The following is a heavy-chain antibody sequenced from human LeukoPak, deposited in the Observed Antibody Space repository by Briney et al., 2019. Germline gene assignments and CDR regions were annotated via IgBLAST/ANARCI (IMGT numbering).Heavy chain of an antibody. D-gene: IGHD3-22*01. V-gene: IGHV3-30-3*01. Sequence: GSLRLSCAASGFTFSSYAMHWVRQAPGKGLEWVAVISYDGSNKYYADSVKGRFTISRDNSKNTLYLQMNSLRAEDTAVYYCARDPGYYDSSGYHDYWGQGTLVTVSS. J-gene: IGHJ4*02. CDR3: ARDPGYYDSSGYHDY. CDR2: ISYDGSNK. CDR1: GFTFSSYA.